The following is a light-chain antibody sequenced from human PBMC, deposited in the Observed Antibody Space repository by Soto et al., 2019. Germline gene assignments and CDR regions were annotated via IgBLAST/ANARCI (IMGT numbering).Light chain of an antibody. CDR1: QSVTNRY. CDR2: GIS. V-gene: IGKV3-20*01. Sequence: SVLTQSPGTLSLSPGERETLSCRASQSVTNRYFAWYQQRPGQAPSLLIYGISNRATGIPDRFSGSGSGTDFTLTISRLEHQDFVVYYCQQYSNLPHTFGQGTKLEVK. J-gene: IGKJ2*01. CDR3: QQYSNLPHT.